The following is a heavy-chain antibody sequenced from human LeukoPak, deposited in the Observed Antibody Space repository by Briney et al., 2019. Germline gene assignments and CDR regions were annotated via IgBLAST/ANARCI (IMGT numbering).Heavy chain of an antibody. D-gene: IGHD1-1*01. Sequence: SETLSLTCTVFGGYISDYYWTWIRQSAGKGLEWIGRVQITENNNYNPSLRSRVTLSLDTSKNQFSLRLTSVTAADTAIYYCARESVAAGTRWFDYWGQGALVTFSS. CDR2: VQITENN. V-gene: IGHV4-4*07. CDR3: ARESVAAGTRWFDY. CDR1: GGYISDYY. J-gene: IGHJ4*02.